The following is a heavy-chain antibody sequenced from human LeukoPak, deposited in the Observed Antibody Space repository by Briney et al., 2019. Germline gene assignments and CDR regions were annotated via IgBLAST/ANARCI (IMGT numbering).Heavy chain of an antibody. D-gene: IGHD6-19*01. CDR1: GDSFTSYY. Sequence: ASVKVSCKASGDSFTSYYMHWVRQAPGQGLEWMGIINPSGGSTSYAQKFQGRVTMTRDMSTSTVYMELSNLRSEDTAVYYCARASGWYERGPDYYYYYMDVWGKGTTVTVSS. V-gene: IGHV1-46*01. J-gene: IGHJ6*03. CDR3: ARASGWYERGPDYYYYYMDV. CDR2: INPSGGST.